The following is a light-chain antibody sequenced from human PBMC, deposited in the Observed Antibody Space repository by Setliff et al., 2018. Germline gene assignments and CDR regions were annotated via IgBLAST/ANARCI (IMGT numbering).Light chain of an antibody. Sequence: ALAQPPFASGSPGQSVTISCTGTSSDVGGYNYVSWYQQHPGKAPKLMIYEVSKRPSGVPDRFSGSKSGNTASLTVSGLQAEDEADYYCSSYAGSNNYVFGTGTKVTVL. J-gene: IGLJ1*01. V-gene: IGLV2-8*01. CDR1: SSDVGGYNY. CDR2: EVS. CDR3: SSYAGSNNYV.